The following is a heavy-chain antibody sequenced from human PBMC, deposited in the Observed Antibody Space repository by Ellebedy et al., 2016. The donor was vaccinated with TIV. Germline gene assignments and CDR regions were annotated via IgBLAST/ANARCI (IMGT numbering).Heavy chain of an antibody. Sequence: AASVKVSCKASGYTFTRNYMHWVRQAPGQGLEWMGIINPSGGSTSYSQKWQGRVPMTRDTSTSTVYMELSSLRSEDTAVYYCARQNMATIGDSFDIWGQGTMVTVSS. CDR3: ARQNMATIGDSFDI. V-gene: IGHV1-46*04. D-gene: IGHD5-24*01. J-gene: IGHJ3*02. CDR1: GYTFTRNY. CDR2: INPSGGST.